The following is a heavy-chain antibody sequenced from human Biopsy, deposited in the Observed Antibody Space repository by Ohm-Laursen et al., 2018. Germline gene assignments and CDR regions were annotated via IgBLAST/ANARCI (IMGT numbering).Heavy chain of an antibody. CDR3: ARDSGGMATILDAFDL. V-gene: IGHV4-59*01. CDR1: GGSISNYY. CDR2: ISYSGST. D-gene: IGHD5-24*01. Sequence: TLSLTCTVSGGSISNYYWSWVRQPPGKGLEWIGYISYSGSTNYNPSLRSRVTISVDTSKNQFSLRLSSVTAADTAVYYCARDSGGMATILDAFDLWGQGTMVTVSP. J-gene: IGHJ3*01.